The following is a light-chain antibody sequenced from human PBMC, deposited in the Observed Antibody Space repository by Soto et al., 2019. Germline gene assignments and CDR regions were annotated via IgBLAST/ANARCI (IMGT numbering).Light chain of an antibody. J-gene: IGLJ2*01. CDR1: SSDVGGYNF. V-gene: IGLV2-11*01. Sequence: QSVLTQPRSVSGSPGQSVTISCTGTSSDVGGYNFVSWFQQFPDNAPKAVIYDVSKRPFGVPDRFSGSKSGNTATLTISGLRSEDEADYYCAACDGRLTGVLFGGGTKVTVL. CDR3: AACDGRLTGVL. CDR2: DVS.